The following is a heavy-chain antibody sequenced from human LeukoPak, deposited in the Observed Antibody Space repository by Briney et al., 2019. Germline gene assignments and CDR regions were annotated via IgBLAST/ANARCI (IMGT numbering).Heavy chain of an antibody. CDR3: ARHYDILTGYYLTVLDI. V-gene: IGHV3-74*01. Sequence: SGGSLRLSCAASGFTFSSYWMHWVRQAPGKGLVWVSRINSDGSSTSYADSVKGRFTISRDNAKNSLYLQMNSLRAEDTAVYYCARHYDILTGYYLTVLDIWGQGTMVTVSS. J-gene: IGHJ3*02. D-gene: IGHD3-9*01. CDR1: GFTFSSYW. CDR2: INSDGSST.